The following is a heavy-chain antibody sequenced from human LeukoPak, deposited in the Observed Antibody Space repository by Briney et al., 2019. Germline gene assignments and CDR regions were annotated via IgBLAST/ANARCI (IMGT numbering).Heavy chain of an antibody. CDR2: ISNDGSNK. J-gene: IGHJ3*02. V-gene: IGHV3-30*18. Sequence: GGSLRLSCAASGFTFSTFGIHWVRQAPGKGLEWVAVISNDGSNKYYADSVKGRFTISRGDSKNTLYLQMNSLRAEDTAVYYCAKGKGGSGFDSIDIWGQGTMVTVSS. CDR1: GFTFSTFG. D-gene: IGHD3-10*01. CDR3: AKGKGGSGFDSIDI.